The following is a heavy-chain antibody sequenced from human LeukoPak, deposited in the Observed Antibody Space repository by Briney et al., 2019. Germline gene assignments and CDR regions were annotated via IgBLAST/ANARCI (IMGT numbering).Heavy chain of an antibody. CDR3: ARADIVLMVYAIPD. CDR1: GGSFSGYY. CDR2: INHSGST. V-gene: IGHV4-34*01. Sequence: SETLSLTCAVYGGSFSGYYWSWIRQPPGKGLEWIGEINHSGSTNYNPSLKSRVTISVDKSKNQFSLKLSSVTAADTAVYYCARADIVLMVYAIPDWGQGTLVTVSS. J-gene: IGHJ4*02. D-gene: IGHD2-8*01.